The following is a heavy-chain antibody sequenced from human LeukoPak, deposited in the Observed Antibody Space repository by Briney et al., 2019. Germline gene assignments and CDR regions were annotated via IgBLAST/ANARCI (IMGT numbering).Heavy chain of an antibody. Sequence: GGSLRLSCAASGLTFSDYYVSWIRQAPGKGLEWVSYISSSGSTIYYADSVKGRFTISRDNAKNSLYLQMNSLRAEDTALYYCARDSGYCSSTSCYFWFDPWGQGTLVTVSS. CDR3: ARDSGYCSSTSCYFWFDP. D-gene: IGHD2-2*01. CDR1: GLTFSDYY. V-gene: IGHV3-11*01. J-gene: IGHJ5*02. CDR2: ISSSGSTI.